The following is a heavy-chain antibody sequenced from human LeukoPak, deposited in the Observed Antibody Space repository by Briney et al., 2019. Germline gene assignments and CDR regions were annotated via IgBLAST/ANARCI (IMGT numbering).Heavy chain of an antibody. CDR2: ITGSGGST. D-gene: IGHD6-19*01. J-gene: IGHJ4*02. V-gene: IGHV3-23*01. Sequence: QSGGSLRLSCATSGFTFSHYGMHWVRHPPGKGLEWVSAITGSGGSTNYADSVKGRFTISRDNSKNTLYLQMNSLRAEDTAVYYCAKDDGLETEVCDYWGQGTLVTVSS. CDR3: AKDDGLETEVCDY. CDR1: GFTFSHYG.